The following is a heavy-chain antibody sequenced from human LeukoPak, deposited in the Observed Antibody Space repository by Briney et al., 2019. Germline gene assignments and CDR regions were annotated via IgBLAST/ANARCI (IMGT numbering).Heavy chain of an antibody. D-gene: IGHD4-23*01. J-gene: IGHJ6*02. CDR3: ARDRDSGAKSDGMDV. Sequence: VASVKVSCKASGYTFSSYHMYWVRQAPGQGLEWMRIISPSGTTTTYARKFQGRVTMTRDTSTSTVYMELSSLRSEDTAVYYCARDRDSGAKSDGMDVWGQGTTVIVSS. CDR1: GYTFSSYH. V-gene: IGHV1-46*01. CDR2: ISPSGTTT.